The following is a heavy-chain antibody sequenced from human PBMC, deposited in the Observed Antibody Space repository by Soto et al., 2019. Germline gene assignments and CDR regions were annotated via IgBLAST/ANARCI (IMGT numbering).Heavy chain of an antibody. CDR1: GFTCSNYG. J-gene: IGHJ6*02. Sequence: QVQLVESGGGVVQPGRSLRLSCAASGFTCSNYGMHWVRQAPGKGLDWVSVLSYDGTDKYYADSVKGRFTISRDNSENTLYLQMNSLRAEDTAVYYCAKDKDYYYYGMDVWGQGTTVTVSS. CDR2: LSYDGTDK. V-gene: IGHV3-30*18. CDR3: AKDKDYYYYGMDV.